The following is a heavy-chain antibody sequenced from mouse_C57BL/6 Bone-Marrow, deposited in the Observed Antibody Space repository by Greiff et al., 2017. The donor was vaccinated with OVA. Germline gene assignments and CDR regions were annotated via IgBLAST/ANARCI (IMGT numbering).Heavy chain of an antibody. V-gene: IGHV1-26*01. CDR2: INPKNGGT. D-gene: IGHD1-1*01. CDR3: ACYYDGSGYWFAY. CDR1: GYTFTDYY. J-gene: IGHJ3*01. Sequence: EVQLQQSGPELVKPGASVKLSCKASGYTFTDYYMNWVKQSPGKSLEWIGDINPKNGGTSYNQKFKGKATLTVEKSSSTAYMELRSLTSEDSAVYYCACYYDGSGYWFAYWGQGTLVTVSA.